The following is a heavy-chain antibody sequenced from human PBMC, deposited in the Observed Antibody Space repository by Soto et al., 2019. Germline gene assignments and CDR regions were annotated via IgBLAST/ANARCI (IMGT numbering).Heavy chain of an antibody. CDR3: ARGVTMYPGDYYYGMDV. V-gene: IGHV1-2*02. J-gene: IGHJ6*02. Sequence: RASVKVSCKASGDTFTANYIHWVRQAPGQGFEWMGWINPKSGGTKYPQKFQGRVTMTRDTSLSTVYMTLTRLTSDDTAVYYCARGVTMYPGDYYYGMDVWGQGTTVTVSS. CDR2: INPKSGGT. D-gene: IGHD3-10*02. CDR1: GDTFTANY.